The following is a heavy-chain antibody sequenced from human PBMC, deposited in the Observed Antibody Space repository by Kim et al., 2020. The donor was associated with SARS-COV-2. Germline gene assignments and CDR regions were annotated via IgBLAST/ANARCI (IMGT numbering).Heavy chain of an antibody. CDR1: GFTFSGSG. J-gene: IGHJ4*02. V-gene: IGHV3-30*18. Sequence: GGSLRLSCAASGFTFSGSGMHWVRQAPGKGLDWVAVISYDGSNKYYADSVKGRFTISRDNSKNTLYLQMNSLRAEDTAVYYCANLANWGQGTLVTVSS. CDR2: ISYDGSNK. CDR3: ANLAN.